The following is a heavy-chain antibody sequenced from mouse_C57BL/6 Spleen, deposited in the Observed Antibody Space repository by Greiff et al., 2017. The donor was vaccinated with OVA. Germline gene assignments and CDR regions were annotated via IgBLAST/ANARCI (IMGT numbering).Heavy chain of an antibody. CDR1: GFTFSSYT. Sequence: EVMLVESGGGLVKPGGSLKLSCAASGFTFSSYTMSWVRQTPEKRLEWVATISGGGGNTYYPDSVKGRFTISRDNAKNTLYLQISSLRSEDTALYYCARQTGTGYFDYWGQGTTLTVSS. V-gene: IGHV5-9*01. D-gene: IGHD4-1*01. J-gene: IGHJ2*01. CDR3: ARQTGTGYFDY. CDR2: ISGGGGNT.